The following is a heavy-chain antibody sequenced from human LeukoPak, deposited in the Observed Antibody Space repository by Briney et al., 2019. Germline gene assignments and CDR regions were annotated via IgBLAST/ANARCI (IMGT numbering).Heavy chain of an antibody. V-gene: IGHV4-39*07. Sequence: SETLSLTCTVSGGSISSSSYYWGWIRQPPGKGLEWIGSIYYCGSTYYNPSLKSRVTISVDTSKNQFSLKLSSVTAADTAVYYCASDRDWNDRPYYFDYWGQGTLVTVSS. D-gene: IGHD1-1*01. CDR2: IYYCGST. J-gene: IGHJ4*02. CDR1: GGSISSSSYY. CDR3: ASDRDWNDRPYYFDY.